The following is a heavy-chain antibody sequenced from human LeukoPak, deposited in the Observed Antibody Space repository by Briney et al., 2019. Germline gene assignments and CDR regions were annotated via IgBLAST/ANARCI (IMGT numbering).Heavy chain of an antibody. CDR3: ARFMTKPRAFDY. V-gene: IGHV3-21*01. D-gene: IGHD1-14*01. CDR1: GFTFSSDS. Sequence: KSGGSLRLSCAAAGFTFSSDSMNWVRQARGKGLEWFSSISSSSRDVYYADSVKGRFTISRDNATHSLYLQMNSLRAEDTAVYCCARFMTKPRAFDYWGQGTLVTVSS. CDR2: ISSSSRDV. J-gene: IGHJ4*02.